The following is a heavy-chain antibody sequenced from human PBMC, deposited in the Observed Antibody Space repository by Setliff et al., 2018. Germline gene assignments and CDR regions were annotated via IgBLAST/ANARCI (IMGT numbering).Heavy chain of an antibody. V-gene: IGHV4-31*03. Sequence: PSETLSLTCTVSGGSISSSSYYWGWIRQHPGKGLEWIGYIYYSGSTYYNPSLKSRVTISVDTSKKQFSLKLSSVTAADTAVYYGAREHGYSYGQTYYSYGMDVWGQGTTETSP. CDR1: GGSISSSSYY. D-gene: IGHD5-18*01. CDR2: IYYSGST. J-gene: IGHJ6*02. CDR3: AREHGYSYGQTYYSYGMDV.